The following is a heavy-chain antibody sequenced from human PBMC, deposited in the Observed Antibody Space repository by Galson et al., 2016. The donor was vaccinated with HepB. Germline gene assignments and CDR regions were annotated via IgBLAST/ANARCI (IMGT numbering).Heavy chain of an antibody. Sequence: SLRLSCAASDFTVGNNYMMWVRQAPGKGLEWVSLIYSGGTTHYTDSVKGRFTISRDSSKNTLYLLLNSLRAEDTAMYYCATLNYYSGRHYWGPGTLVTVSS. CDR1: DFTVGNNY. CDR3: ATLNYYSGRHY. D-gene: IGHD3-10*01. CDR2: IYSGGTT. V-gene: IGHV3-53*01. J-gene: IGHJ4*02.